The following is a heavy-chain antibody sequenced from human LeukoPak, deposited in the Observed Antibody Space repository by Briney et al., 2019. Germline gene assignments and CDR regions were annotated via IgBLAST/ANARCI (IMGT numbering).Heavy chain of an antibody. J-gene: IGHJ4*02. V-gene: IGHV3-64*04. CDR1: GFPFSSYA. CDR3: ARGMVTVSY. D-gene: IGHD2-21*02. CDR2: ISDSGGST. Sequence: GGPLRLSCSASGFPFSSYAMHWVRQAPGKGLEYVSAISDSGGSTYYADSVKGRFTISRDNSKNTLYLQMNSLRAEDTAVYYCARGMVTVSYWGPGNLGSVSS.